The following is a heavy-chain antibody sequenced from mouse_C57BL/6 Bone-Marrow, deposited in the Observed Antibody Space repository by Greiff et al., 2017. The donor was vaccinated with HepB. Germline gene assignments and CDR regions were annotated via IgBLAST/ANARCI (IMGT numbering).Heavy chain of an antibody. J-gene: IGHJ1*03. D-gene: IGHD2-3*01. CDR1: GFNIKDYY. V-gene: IGHV14-1*01. CDR3: TTDDGYYPSYWYFDV. Sequence: EVQLQESGAELVRPGASVKLSCTASGFNIKDYYMHWVKQRPEQGLEWIGRIDPEDGDTEYAPKFQGKATMTADTSSNTAYLQLSSLTSEDTAVYYYTTDDGYYPSYWYFDVWGTGTTVTVSS. CDR2: IDPEDGDT.